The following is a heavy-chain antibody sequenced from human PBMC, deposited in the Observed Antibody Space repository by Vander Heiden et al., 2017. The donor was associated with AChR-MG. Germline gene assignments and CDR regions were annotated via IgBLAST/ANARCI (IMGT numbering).Heavy chain of an antibody. Sequence: QVQLQQWGAGLLKPSEPLSLTCAVYGGSFSGYYWSWIRQPPGKGLEWIGEINHSGSTNYNPSLKSRVTISVDTSKNQLSLKLGSVTAADTAVYYCASLRGNWNTQNLIWGQGTMVTVSS. CDR3: ASLRGNWNTQNLI. CDR2: INHSGST. V-gene: IGHV4-34*01. D-gene: IGHD1-1*01. CDR1: GGSFSGYY. J-gene: IGHJ3*02.